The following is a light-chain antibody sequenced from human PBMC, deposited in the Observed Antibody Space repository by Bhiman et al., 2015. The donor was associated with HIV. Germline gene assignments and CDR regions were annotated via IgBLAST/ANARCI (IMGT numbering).Light chain of an antibody. CDR1: NLGNKY. CDR2: QDS. V-gene: IGLV3-1*01. J-gene: IGLJ2*01. CDR3: TSYTSSSTVI. Sequence: SYELTQPPSVSVSPGQTASVTCSGDNLGNKYTSWYQQKPGQSPVLVIHQDSKRPSGIPERFSGSNSGNTATLTISGLQAEDEAAYYCTSYTSSSTVIFGGGTELTVL.